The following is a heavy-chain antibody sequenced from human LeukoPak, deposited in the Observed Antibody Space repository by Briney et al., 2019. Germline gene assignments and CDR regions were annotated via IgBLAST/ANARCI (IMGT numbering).Heavy chain of an antibody. CDR1: GFTFSSYA. CDR2: ISSSSSYI. J-gene: IGHJ4*02. CDR3: ARDGLELRPGTFDY. D-gene: IGHD1-7*01. Sequence: GGSLRLSCAASGFTFSSYAMSWVRQAPGKGLEWVSSISSSSSYIYYADSVKGRFTISRDNAKNSLYLQMNSLRAEDTAVYYCARDGLELRPGTFDYWGQGTLVTVSS. V-gene: IGHV3-21*01.